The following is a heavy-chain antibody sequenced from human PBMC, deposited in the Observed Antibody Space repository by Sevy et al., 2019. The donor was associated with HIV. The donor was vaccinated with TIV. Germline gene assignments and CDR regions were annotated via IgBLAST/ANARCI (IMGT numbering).Heavy chain of an antibody. CDR1: GFTLGDYA. J-gene: IGHJ4*02. CDR3: AKDKSFFGSGSGWWYFDY. CDR2: ISWNSADK. V-gene: IGHV3-9*01. D-gene: IGHD3-10*01. Sequence: GGSLSLSFAASGFTLGDYAMHWVRQAPGKGLEWVSGISWNSADKGYADSVKGCFTISRDNAKNSLYLQMNSLRVEDTAWYYCAKDKSFFGSGSGWWYFDYWGQGLMVTVSS.